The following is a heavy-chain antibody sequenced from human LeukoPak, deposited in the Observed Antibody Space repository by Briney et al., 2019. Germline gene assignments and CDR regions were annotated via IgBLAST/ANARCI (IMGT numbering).Heavy chain of an antibody. CDR1: GYTFTGYY. CDR3: ARYYDFWSGYSWFDP. CDR2: INPNSGGT. D-gene: IGHD3-3*01. Sequence: GASVKVSCKASGYTFTGYYTHWVRQAPGQGLEWMGWINPNSGGTNYAQKFQGRVTMTRDTSISTAYMELSRLRSDDTAVYYCARYYDFWSGYSWFDPWGQGTLVTVSS. V-gene: IGHV1-2*02. J-gene: IGHJ5*02.